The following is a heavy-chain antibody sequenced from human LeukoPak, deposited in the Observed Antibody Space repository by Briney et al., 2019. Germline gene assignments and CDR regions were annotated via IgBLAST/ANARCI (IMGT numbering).Heavy chain of an antibody. CDR2: IYYSGST. CDR1: GGSISSYY. V-gene: IGHV4-59*01. Sequence: SETLSLTCTVSGGSISSYYWSWIRQPPGKGLEWIEYIYYSGSTNYNPSLKSRVTISVDTSKNQFSLKLSSVTAADTAVYYCARARRTDFWSGYSLNWFDPWGQGTLVTVSS. CDR3: ARARRTDFWSGYSLNWFDP. D-gene: IGHD3-3*01. J-gene: IGHJ5*02.